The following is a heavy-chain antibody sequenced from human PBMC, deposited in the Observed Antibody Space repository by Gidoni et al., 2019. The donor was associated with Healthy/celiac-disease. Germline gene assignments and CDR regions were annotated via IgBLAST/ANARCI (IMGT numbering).Heavy chain of an antibody. CDR2: INHSGST. CDR1: GGSFSGYY. J-gene: IGHJ6*03. V-gene: IGHV4-34*01. CDR3: ARAPDYDFWSGYYTGLEDGYYYYYYMDV. Sequence: QVQLQQWGAGLLKPSETLSLTCAVYGGSFSGYYWSWIRQPPGKGLEGIGEINHSGSTNYNPSLKSRVTISVDTSKNQFSLKLSSVTAADTAVYYCARAPDYDFWSGYYTGLEDGYYYYYYMDVWGKGTTVTVSS. D-gene: IGHD3-3*01.